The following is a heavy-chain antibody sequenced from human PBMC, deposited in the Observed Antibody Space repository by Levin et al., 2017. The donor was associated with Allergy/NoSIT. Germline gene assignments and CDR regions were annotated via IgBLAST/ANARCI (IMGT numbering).Heavy chain of an antibody. CDR1: GFTFSDYY. CDR2: ISSSSSYT. Sequence: GGSLRLSCAASGFTFSDYYMSWIRQAPGKGLEWVSYISSSSSYTNYADSVKGRFTISRDNAKNSLYLQMNSLRAEDTAVYYCARVGGDGYRHTYYFDYWGQGTLVTVSS. V-gene: IGHV3-11*05. J-gene: IGHJ4*02. CDR3: ARVGGDGYRHTYYFDY. D-gene: IGHD5-24*01.